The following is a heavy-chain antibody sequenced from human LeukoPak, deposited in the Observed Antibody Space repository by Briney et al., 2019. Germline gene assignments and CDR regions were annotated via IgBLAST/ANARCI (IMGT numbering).Heavy chain of an antibody. CDR3: ARLYGDYGDNNWFDP. CDR2: MNPNSGNT. V-gene: IGHV1-8*01. D-gene: IGHD4-17*01. J-gene: IGHJ5*02. CDR1: GYTFTSYD. Sequence: ASVKVSCKASGYTFTSYDINWVRQATGQGLEWMGWMNPNSGNTGYAQKFQGRVTMTRNTSISTAYMELSSLRSEDTAVYYCARLYGDYGDNNWFDPWGQGTLVTVSS.